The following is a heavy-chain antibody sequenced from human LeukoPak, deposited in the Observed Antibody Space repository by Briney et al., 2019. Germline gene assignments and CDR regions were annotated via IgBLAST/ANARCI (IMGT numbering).Heavy chain of an antibody. CDR1: GGSFSGYY. CDR2: INHSGST. J-gene: IGHJ5*02. Sequence: SETLSLTCAVYGGSFSGYYWSWIRQPPGKGLEWIGEINHSGSTNYNPSLKSRVTISVDTSKNQFSLKLRYLTAADTAVYYCAKKWGNWFDPWGQGTLVTVSS. V-gene: IGHV4-34*01. D-gene: IGHD1-26*01. CDR3: AKKWGNWFDP.